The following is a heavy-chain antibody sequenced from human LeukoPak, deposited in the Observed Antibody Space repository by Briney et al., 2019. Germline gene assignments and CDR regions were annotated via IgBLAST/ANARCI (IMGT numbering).Heavy chain of an antibody. CDR1: GFTFSSYW. CDR2: ISSSSSYI. J-gene: IGHJ4*02. CDR3: AREKYSSSSGDFDY. D-gene: IGHD6-6*01. V-gene: IGHV3-21*01. Sequence: GGSLRLSCAASGFTFSSYWMHWVRQAPGKGLVWVSSISSSSSYIYYADSVKGRFTISRDNAKNSLYLQMNSLRAEDTAVYYCAREKYSSSSGDFDYWGQGTLVTVSS.